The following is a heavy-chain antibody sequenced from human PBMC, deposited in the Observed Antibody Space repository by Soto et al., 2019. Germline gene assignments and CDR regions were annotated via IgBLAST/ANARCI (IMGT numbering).Heavy chain of an antibody. CDR2: ISYGGSNK. CDR1: GFTFSSYA. Sequence: PGGYLRLSCAAFGFTFSSYAMHWVRQAPGQGLEWVAVISYGGSNKYYADSVKGRFTISRDNSKNTLYRQMNSLRAEDTAVYYCAKDLSTRFADRPMDYWGQGTLVTVSS. J-gene: IGHJ4*02. CDR3: AKDLSTRFADRPMDY. D-gene: IGHD2-2*01. V-gene: IGHV3-30*04.